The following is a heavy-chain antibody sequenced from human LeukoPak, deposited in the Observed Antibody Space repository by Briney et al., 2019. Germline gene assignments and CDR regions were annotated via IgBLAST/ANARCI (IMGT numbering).Heavy chain of an antibody. Sequence: SETLSLTCTVSGASISSYYWTWLRQPAGKGLEWIGRIYTSGSTNYNPSLKSRVTLSVDTSKNQFSLRLNSVTAADTAVYYCARSPSGTFDYWGQGTLVTVSS. J-gene: IGHJ4*02. CDR3: ARSPSGTFDY. V-gene: IGHV4-4*07. CDR2: IYTSGST. CDR1: GASISSYY.